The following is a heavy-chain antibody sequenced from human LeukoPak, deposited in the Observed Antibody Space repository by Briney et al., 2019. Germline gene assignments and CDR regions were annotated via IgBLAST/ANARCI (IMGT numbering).Heavy chain of an antibody. D-gene: IGHD3-3*01. J-gene: IGHJ6*03. CDR1: GGSISSSSYY. CDR2: IYYSGST. Sequence: PSETLSLTCTVSGGSISSSSYYWGWIRQPPGKGLEWIGSIYYSGSTYYNPSLKSRVTISVDTSKNQLSLKLSSVTAADTAVYYCARQAIFGVVAKTDYMDVWGKGTTVTVSS. V-gene: IGHV4-39*01. CDR3: ARQAIFGVVAKTDYMDV.